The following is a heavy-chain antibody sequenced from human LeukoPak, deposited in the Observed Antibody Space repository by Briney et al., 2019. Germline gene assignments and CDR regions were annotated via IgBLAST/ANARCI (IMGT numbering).Heavy chain of an antibody. Sequence: ASVKVPCKASGYTFTSYDINWVRQATGQGLEWMGWMNPNSGNTGYAQKFQGRVTITRNTSISTAYMELSSLRSEDTAVYYCARGASIAAPPWNLWGQGTLVTVSS. J-gene: IGHJ4*02. D-gene: IGHD6-6*01. V-gene: IGHV1-8*03. CDR3: ARGASIAAPPWNL. CDR2: MNPNSGNT. CDR1: GYTFTSYD.